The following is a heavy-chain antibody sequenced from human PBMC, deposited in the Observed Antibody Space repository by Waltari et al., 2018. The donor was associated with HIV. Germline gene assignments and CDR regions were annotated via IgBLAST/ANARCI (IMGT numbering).Heavy chain of an antibody. Sequence: QVQLQESGPGLVKPSQTLSLTCTVSGGSLTSGTYHWTWIRQPAGKGLEWVGRGYISGSTNYNPSLRSRVTISVDTSKNQFSLKLTSVTAADTAVYYCARGLDILTAHYHWYLDLWGRGTLVTVSS. D-gene: IGHD3-9*01. CDR1: GGSLTSGTYH. V-gene: IGHV4-61*02. CDR2: GYISGST. CDR3: ARGLDILTAHYHWYLDL. J-gene: IGHJ2*01.